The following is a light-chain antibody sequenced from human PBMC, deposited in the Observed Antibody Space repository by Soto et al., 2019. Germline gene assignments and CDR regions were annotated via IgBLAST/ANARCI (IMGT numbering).Light chain of an antibody. V-gene: IGLV2-14*01. CDR1: SSDIGDYNY. Sequence: QSALTQPASVSGSPGQSIAISCTGTSSDIGDYNYVSWYQQHPGKAPKLMISEVSNRPSGVSNRFSGSKSGNTASLTISELQAEDEADYYCSSYTSTSTVVFGGGTKLTVL. J-gene: IGLJ2*01. CDR3: SSYTSTSTVV. CDR2: EVS.